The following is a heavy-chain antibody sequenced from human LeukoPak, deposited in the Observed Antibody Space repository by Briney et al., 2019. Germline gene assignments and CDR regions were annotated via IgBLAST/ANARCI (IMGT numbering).Heavy chain of an antibody. CDR1: GFTFSSYA. Sequence: PGGSLRLSCAASGFTFSSYAMSWVRQAPGKGLEWVSAISGSGGSTYYAHSVKGRFTISRDNSKNTLYLQMNSLRAEDTAVYYCAAAPSPDVDTAMVYYYGMDVWGQGTTVTVSS. CDR3: AAAPSPDVDTAMVYYYGMDV. J-gene: IGHJ6*02. D-gene: IGHD5-18*01. V-gene: IGHV3-23*01. CDR2: ISGSGGST.